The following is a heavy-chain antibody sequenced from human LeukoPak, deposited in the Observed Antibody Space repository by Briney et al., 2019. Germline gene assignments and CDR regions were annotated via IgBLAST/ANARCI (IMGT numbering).Heavy chain of an antibody. Sequence: PGGSLRLSCAAFGVTFSSYAMSWVRQTPGKGLEWVSAVSNSGSSTYYADSVKGRFTISRDNSKNTLYLQMNSLRPEDTAVYYCAKESSYYDFWSGYYSDYWGQGTLVTVSS. CDR3: AKESSYYDFWSGYYSDY. CDR1: GVTFSSYA. V-gene: IGHV3-23*01. J-gene: IGHJ4*02. D-gene: IGHD3-3*01. CDR2: VSNSGSST.